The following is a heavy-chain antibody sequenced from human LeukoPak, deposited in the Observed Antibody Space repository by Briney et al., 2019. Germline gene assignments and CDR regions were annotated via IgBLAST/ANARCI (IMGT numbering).Heavy chain of an antibody. J-gene: IGHJ4*02. V-gene: IGHV1-46*01. CDR2: INPTGGSA. CDR3: ARGYSDFEPYFDS. D-gene: IGHD5-12*01. CDR1: AYIFTTYY. Sequence: ASVKVSCKASAYIFTTYYMHWVRQAPGQGLEWMGIINPTGGSASYAQKFQGRVTMTRDTSTSTVYMELSRLTSEGTAVYYCARGYSDFEPYFDSWGQGTLVTVSS.